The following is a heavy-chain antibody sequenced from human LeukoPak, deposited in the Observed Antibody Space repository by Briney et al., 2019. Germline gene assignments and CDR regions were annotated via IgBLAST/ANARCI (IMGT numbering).Heavy chain of an antibody. CDR2: IYGGGST. D-gene: IGHD1-26*01. CDR1: GFTVSGNY. Sequence: PGGSLRLSCAASGFTVSGNYMSWVRQAPRKGLEWVSIIYGGGSTYYADSVKGRFTISRDNSKNTLYLQMNSLRAEDTAVYYCARGAIVGATTIDYWGQGTLVTVSS. V-gene: IGHV3-53*01. CDR3: ARGAIVGATTIDY. J-gene: IGHJ4*02.